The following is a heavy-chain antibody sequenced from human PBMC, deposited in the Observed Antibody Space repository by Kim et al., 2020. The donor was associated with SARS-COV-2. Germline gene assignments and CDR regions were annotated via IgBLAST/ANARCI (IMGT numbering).Heavy chain of an antibody. CDR1: GFTFSSYS. J-gene: IGHJ6*04. CDR2: ISSSSRTI. D-gene: IGHD2-15*01. Sequence: GGSLRLSCAASGFTFSSYSMNWVRQAPGKGLEWDSYISSSSRTIYYADSVKGRFTISRDNAKNSLYLQMNSLRDEDTAVYYCARDHFPARYCSGGSCYPLGMDVWGEGTTVTVTS. V-gene: IGHV3-48*02. CDR3: ARDHFPARYCSGGSCYPLGMDV.